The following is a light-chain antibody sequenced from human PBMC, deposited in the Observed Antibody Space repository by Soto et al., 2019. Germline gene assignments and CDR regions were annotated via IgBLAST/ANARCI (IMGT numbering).Light chain of an antibody. V-gene: IGLV2-8*01. CDR2: EVS. Sequence: ALTQPPSASGSPGQSVTISCTGTSSDVGGYNFVSWYQQHPGKAPKLIIYEVSKRPSGVPDRFSGSKSGNTASLTVSGLQAEDEADYYCSSYAGSQNFVFGTGTKLTVL. CDR1: SSDVGGYNF. CDR3: SSYAGSQNFV. J-gene: IGLJ1*01.